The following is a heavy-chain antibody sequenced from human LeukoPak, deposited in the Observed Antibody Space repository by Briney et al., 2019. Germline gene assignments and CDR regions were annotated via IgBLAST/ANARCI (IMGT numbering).Heavy chain of an antibody. J-gene: IGHJ4*02. V-gene: IGHV4-34*01. CDR1: GGSFSGYY. CDR2: INHSGST. Sequence: PSETLSLTCAVYGGSFSGYYWSWIRQPPGKGLEWIGEINHSGSTNYNPSLKSRVTISVDTSKNQFSLKLSSVTAADTAVYYCAREQGDYGDYPDYWGQGALVIVSS. CDR3: AREQGDYGDYPDY. D-gene: IGHD4-17*01.